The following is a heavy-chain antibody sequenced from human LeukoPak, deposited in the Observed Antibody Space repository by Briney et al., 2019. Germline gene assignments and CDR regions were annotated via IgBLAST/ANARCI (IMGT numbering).Heavy chain of an antibody. CDR3: AREVAARPRDNWYFDL. V-gene: IGHV4-61*02. J-gene: IGHJ2*01. D-gene: IGHD6-6*01. Sequence: PSQTLSLTCTVSGGSISSGSYYWSWIRQPAGKGLEWIGRIYTSGSTNYNPSLKSRVTISVETSKNQFSLKLSSVTAADTAVYYCAREVAARPRDNWYFDLWGRGTLVTVSS. CDR1: GGSISSGSYY. CDR2: IYTSGST.